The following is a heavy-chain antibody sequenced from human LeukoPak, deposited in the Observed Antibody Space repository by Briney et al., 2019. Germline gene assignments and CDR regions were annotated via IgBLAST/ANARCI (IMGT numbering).Heavy chain of an antibody. CDR3: ARGDSGTTVRGVYLFDP. CDR2: INACNGNT. CDR1: GYTFTSYG. J-gene: IGHJ5*02. Sequence: ASVKVSCKASGYTFTSYGLRWVRQAPGQRLEWMGWINACNGNTKYSQKFQGRVTITTDTSASTAYMELSSLRSEDTAVYYCARGDSGTTVRGVYLFDPWGQGTLVTVSS. V-gene: IGHV1-3*01. D-gene: IGHD3-10*01.